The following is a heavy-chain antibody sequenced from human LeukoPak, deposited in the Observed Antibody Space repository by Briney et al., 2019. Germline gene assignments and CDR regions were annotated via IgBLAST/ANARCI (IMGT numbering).Heavy chain of an antibody. CDR3: AKDRLGIAETDY. V-gene: IGHV3-23*01. CDR2: ISGSGGST. D-gene: IGHD6-13*01. Sequence: GGSLRLSCAASGFTFSSYAMSWVCQAPGKGLEWVSAISGSGGSTYYADSVKGRFTISRDSSKNTLYLQMNSLRAEDTAVYYCAKDRLGIAETDYWGQGTLVTVSS. CDR1: GFTFSSYA. J-gene: IGHJ4*02.